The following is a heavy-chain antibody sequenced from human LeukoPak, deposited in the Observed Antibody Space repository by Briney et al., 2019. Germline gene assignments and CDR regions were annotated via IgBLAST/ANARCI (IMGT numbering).Heavy chain of an antibody. CDR3: ARTPTKRPHNWFDP. CDR1: GGSISSYY. CDR2: IYYSGST. D-gene: IGHD6-25*01. Sequence: PSETLSLTCTVSGGSISSYYWSWIRQPPGKGLEWIGYIYYSGSTNYNPSLKSRVTISVDTSKNQFSLKLSSVTAADTAVYYCARTPTKRPHNWFDPWGQGTLVTVSS. V-gene: IGHV4-59*01. J-gene: IGHJ5*02.